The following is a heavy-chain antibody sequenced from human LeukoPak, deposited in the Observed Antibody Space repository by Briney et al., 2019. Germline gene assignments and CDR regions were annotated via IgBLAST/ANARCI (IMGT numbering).Heavy chain of an antibody. D-gene: IGHD5-12*01. Sequence: GRSLRLSCAASGFTFSSYSMNWVRQAPGKGLEWVSSISSSSSYIYYADSVKGRFTISRDNSKNTLYLQMNSLRAEDTAVYYCAKDTWLRSDDYWGQGTLVTVSS. CDR3: AKDTWLRSDDY. V-gene: IGHV3-21*04. J-gene: IGHJ4*02. CDR2: ISSSSSYI. CDR1: GFTFSSYS.